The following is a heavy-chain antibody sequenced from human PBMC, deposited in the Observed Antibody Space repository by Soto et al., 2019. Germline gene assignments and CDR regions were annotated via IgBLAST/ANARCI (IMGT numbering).Heavy chain of an antibody. CDR3: AKDFRGITTFSAFDY. V-gene: IGHV3-30*18. J-gene: IGHJ4*01. Sequence: QVQLVESGGGVVQPGRSPRLSCAASGFTFSSYGMHWVRQAPGKGLEWVAVISYDGSNKYYADSVKGRFTISRDNSKNTLYLQMNSLRAEDTAVYYCAKDFRGITTFSAFDYWGQGTLVTVSS. CDR2: ISYDGSNK. CDR1: GFTFSSYG. D-gene: IGHD3-3*01.